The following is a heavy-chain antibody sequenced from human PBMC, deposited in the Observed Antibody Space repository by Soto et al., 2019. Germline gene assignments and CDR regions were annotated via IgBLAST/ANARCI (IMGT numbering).Heavy chain of an antibody. Sequence: QVQLVQSGAEVKKPGSSVKVSCKASGGTFSSYAISWVRQAPGQGLEWMGGIIPIFGTANYAQKFQGRVTITADESTSTAYMELSSLSSEDTAVYYCARALRYCSGGACYSDYYYGMDVWGQGTTVTVS. V-gene: IGHV1-69*01. CDR1: GGTFSSYA. CDR2: IIPIFGTA. CDR3: ARALRYCSGGACYSDYYYGMDV. J-gene: IGHJ6*02. D-gene: IGHD2-15*01.